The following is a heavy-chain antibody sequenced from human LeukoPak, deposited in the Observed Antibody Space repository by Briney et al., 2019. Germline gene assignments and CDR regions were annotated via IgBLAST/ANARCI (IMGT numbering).Heavy chain of an antibody. D-gene: IGHD3-10*01. CDR3: AKHYYGSGSQKYYFDY. J-gene: IGHJ4*02. V-gene: IGHV3-21*01. CDR1: GFTFSSYS. Sequence: GGSLRLPCAASGFTFSSYSMNWVRQAPGKGLEWVSSISSSSSYIYYADSVKGRFTISRDNAKNSLYLQMNSLRPEDTAVYYCAKHYYGSGSQKYYFDYWGQGTLVTVSS. CDR2: ISSSSSYI.